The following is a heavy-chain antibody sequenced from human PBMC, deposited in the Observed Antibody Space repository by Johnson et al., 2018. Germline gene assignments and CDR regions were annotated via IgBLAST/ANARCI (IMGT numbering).Heavy chain of an antibody. CDR2: INAGNGNT. J-gene: IGHJ6*03. CDR3: ARDSDIVATIFYFYYMDV. Sequence: QVQLVESGAEVKKXGASVKVXCKASGYTFTSYPMHWVRQAPGQRLEWMGWINAGNGNTKYSHKFQGRVTITRDTSAGTAYMGLSSLRSEDTAVYYCARDSDIVATIFYFYYMDVWGKGTMVTVSS. D-gene: IGHD5-12*01. CDR1: GYTFTSYP. V-gene: IGHV1-3*01.